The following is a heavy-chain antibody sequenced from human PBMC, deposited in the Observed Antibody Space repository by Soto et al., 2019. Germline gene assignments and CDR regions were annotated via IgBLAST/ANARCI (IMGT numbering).Heavy chain of an antibody. CDR3: STWGRNGWYTGFF. Sequence: QVQLVQSGAEVKTPGASVKVSCKASGHTFTDYDINWVRQAPGQGLEWVGRMNPNSGRTDYAQKFQARVTMTRDTSISTAYLELSSLGYEDTAVFYCSTWGRNGWYTGFFWGQGTLVTVAS. J-gene: IGHJ4*02. D-gene: IGHD6-19*01. V-gene: IGHV1-8*01. CDR1: GHTFTDYD. CDR2: MNPNSGRT.